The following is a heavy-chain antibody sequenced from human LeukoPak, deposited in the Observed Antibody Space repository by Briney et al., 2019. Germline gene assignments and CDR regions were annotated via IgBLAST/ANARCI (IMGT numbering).Heavy chain of an antibody. CDR2: IYYSEST. D-gene: IGHD5-24*01. J-gene: IGHJ4*02. Sequence: SETLSLTCTVSGGSISSGSYYWSWIRQPPGKGLEGIGYIYYSESTNYNPSPKSRVTISLNTSKNQFSLKLSSVTAADTALYYCARHRRDGYNYYFDSWGQGTLVTVSS. CDR3: ARHRRDGYNYYFDS. V-gene: IGHV4-61*01. CDR1: GGSISSGSYY.